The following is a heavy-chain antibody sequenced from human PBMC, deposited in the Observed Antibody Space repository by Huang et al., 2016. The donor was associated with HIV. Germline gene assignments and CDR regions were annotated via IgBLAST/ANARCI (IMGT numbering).Heavy chain of an antibody. Sequence: QVQLVQSGAEVKKPGASVKVSCKASGYAFTSYYMHWVRQTTGQGLEWMGIIDPSDGSTSYAQKFQGRVTTTRDTSTNTVFMELSSLRSEDTAVYYCARDRDFYDSSGYWGFNYFDYWGQGTLVTVSS. V-gene: IGHV1-46*01. D-gene: IGHD3-22*01. CDR1: GYAFTSYY. CDR3: ARDRDFYDSSGYWGFNYFDY. CDR2: IDPSDGST. J-gene: IGHJ4*02.